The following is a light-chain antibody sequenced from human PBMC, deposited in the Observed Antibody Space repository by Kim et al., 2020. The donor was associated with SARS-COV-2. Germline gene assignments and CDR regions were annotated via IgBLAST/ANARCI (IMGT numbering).Light chain of an antibody. J-gene: IGKJ2*01. CDR2: GAS. V-gene: IGKV3-15*01. CDR1: QLFSNN. Sequence: ETVMTQSPATLSVSPGERATLSCRASQLFSNNLAWYQQKPGQAPRLLIYGASTRATGIPARFSGSGSGTEFTLTISSLQSEDFAVYYCQQYNNWPYTFGQGTKLEI. CDR3: QQYNNWPYT.